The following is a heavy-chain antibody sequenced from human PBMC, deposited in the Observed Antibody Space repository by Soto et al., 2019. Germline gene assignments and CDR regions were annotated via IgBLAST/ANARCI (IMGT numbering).Heavy chain of an antibody. D-gene: IGHD6-13*01. CDR3: AKEEIAAAGAYYYYYYGMDV. Sequence: GGSLRLSCAASGFTFSSYGMHWVRQAPGKGLEWVAVISYDGSNKYYADSVKGRFTISRDNSKNTLYLQMNSLRAEDTAVYYCAKEEIAAAGAYYYYYYGMDVWGQGTTVTVSS. CDR1: GFTFSSYG. V-gene: IGHV3-30*18. CDR2: ISYDGSNK. J-gene: IGHJ6*02.